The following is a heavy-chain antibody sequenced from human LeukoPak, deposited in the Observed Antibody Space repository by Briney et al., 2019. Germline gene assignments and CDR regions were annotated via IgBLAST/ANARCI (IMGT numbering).Heavy chain of an antibody. V-gene: IGHV3-23*01. CDR3: AKDSSKIGATTIGYFDY. J-gene: IGHJ4*02. D-gene: IGHD1-26*01. CDR2: ISGSGGST. CDR1: GFTFSSYA. Sequence: GGSLRLSCAASGFTFSSYAMSWVRQAPGKGLEWVSAISGSGGSTYYADSVKGRFTISRDNSKNTLYLQMNSLRAEDTAVYYCAKDSSKIGATTIGYFDYWGQGTLVTVSS.